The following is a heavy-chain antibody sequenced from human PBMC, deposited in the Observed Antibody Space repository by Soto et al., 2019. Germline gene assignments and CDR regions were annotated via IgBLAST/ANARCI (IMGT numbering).Heavy chain of an antibody. D-gene: IGHD6-13*01. V-gene: IGHV4-39*01. CDR3: ARRGEAARTFDP. CDR1: GGSISSSSYY. CDR2: IYYSGST. Sequence: NPSETLSLTCTVSGGSISSSSYYWGWIRQPPGKGLEWIGSIYYSGSTYYNPSLKSRVTISVDTSKNQFSLKLSSVTAADTAVYYCARRGEAARTFDPWGQGTLVTVSS. J-gene: IGHJ5*02.